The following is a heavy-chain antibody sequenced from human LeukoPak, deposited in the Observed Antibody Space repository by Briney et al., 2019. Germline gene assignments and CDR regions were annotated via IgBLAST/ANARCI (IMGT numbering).Heavy chain of an antibody. D-gene: IGHD5-18*01. J-gene: IGHJ4*02. CDR1: GFTVSSNY. CDR3: AKDLIAYSYGYAGRSNFDY. Sequence: GGSLRLSCAASGFTVSSNYMSWDRQAPGKGLEWVSGIRGSGGSTYCADSVKGHFSISRDNSKNTMYLQMNSLRAEDTAIYYCAKDLIAYSYGYAGRSNFDYWGQGTLVTVSS. CDR2: IRGSGGST. V-gene: IGHV3-23*01.